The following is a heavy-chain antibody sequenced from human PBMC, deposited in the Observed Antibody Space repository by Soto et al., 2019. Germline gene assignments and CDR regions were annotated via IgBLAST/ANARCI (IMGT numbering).Heavy chain of an antibody. CDR1: GFTFSSYA. D-gene: IGHD2-2*01. J-gene: IGHJ4*02. CDR2: ISGSGGST. CDR3: AKSRKPSPVFDY. V-gene: IGHV3-23*01. Sequence: PGGSLRLSCAASGFTFSSYAMSWVRQAPGKGLEWVSAISGSGGSTYYADPVKGRFTISRDNSKNTLYLQMNSLRAEDTAVYYCAKSRKPSPVFDYWGQGXLVTVYS.